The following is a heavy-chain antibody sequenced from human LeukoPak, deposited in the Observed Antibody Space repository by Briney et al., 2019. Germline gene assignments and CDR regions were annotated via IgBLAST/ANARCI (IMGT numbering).Heavy chain of an antibody. V-gene: IGHV4-31*03. CDR3: ARGLLFSWFDP. J-gene: IGHJ5*02. D-gene: IGHD2-21*02. CDR1: GGSISSAGYY. CDR2: IYYSGST. Sequence: SETLSLTCTVSGGSISSAGYYWSWIRQHPGKGLEWIGYIYYSGSTYYNPSLKSRVTISVDTSKNQFSLKLSSVTAADTAVYCCARGLLFSWFDPWGQGTLVTVSS.